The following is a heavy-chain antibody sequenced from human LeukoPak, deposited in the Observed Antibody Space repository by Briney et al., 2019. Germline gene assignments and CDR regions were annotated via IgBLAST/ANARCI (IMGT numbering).Heavy chain of an antibody. V-gene: IGHV4-59*02. CDR1: PGTVNCYY. J-gene: IGHJ4*02. D-gene: IGHD3-10*01. CDR2: IYYSGST. Sequence: PSETLSFTSSGYPGTVNCYYWSWLRQPPGKGLEWIGYIYYSGSTNYNPSLKSRVTISVDTSKSQFSLKLSSVTAADTAVYYCAGVREFEGPVDYWGQGTLVTVSS. CDR3: AGVREFEGPVDY.